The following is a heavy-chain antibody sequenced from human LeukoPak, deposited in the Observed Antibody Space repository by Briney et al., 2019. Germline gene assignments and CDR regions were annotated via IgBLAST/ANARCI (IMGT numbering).Heavy chain of an antibody. CDR2: IDDSGST. CDR1: GGSISSSSCN. D-gene: IGHD6-25*01. CDR3: ARPPGIAAAWFDP. J-gene: IGHJ5*02. Sequence: PSETLSLTCTVSGGSISSSSCNWGWIRQPPGKGLEWIGSIDDSGSTYYNPSLKSRVSISVDTSKDQLSLQLSSVTAADTAVYYCARPPGIAAAWFDPWGQGTLVTVSS. V-gene: IGHV4-39*01.